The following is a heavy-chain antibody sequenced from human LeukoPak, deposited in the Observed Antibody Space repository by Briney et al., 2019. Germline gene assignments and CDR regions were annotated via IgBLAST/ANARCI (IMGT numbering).Heavy chain of an antibody. CDR1: GYTLTELS. CDR2: FDPEDGET. J-gene: IGHJ3*02. V-gene: IGHV1-24*01. CDR3: AGTYYYGSSGSPMNAFDI. Sequence: ASVKVSCKVSGYTLTELSMHWVRQAPGKGLEWMGGFDPEDGETIYAQKFQGRVTMTEDTSTDTAYMELSSLRSEDTAVYYCAGTYYYGSSGSPMNAFDIWGQGTMVTVSS. D-gene: IGHD3-22*01.